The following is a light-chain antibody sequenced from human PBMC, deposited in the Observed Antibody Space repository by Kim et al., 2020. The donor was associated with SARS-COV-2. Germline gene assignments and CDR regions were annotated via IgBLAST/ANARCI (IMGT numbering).Light chain of an antibody. Sequence: ASVGDRVTITCRASQPIGSWLAWYQQKPGKAPKLLLYAPSSLQSGAPSRFSGGGSGTDFTLTISSLQSEDFATYYCLQVNSFPMTFGQGTRLEIK. J-gene: IGKJ5*01. CDR2: APS. V-gene: IGKV1-12*01. CDR3: LQVNSFPMT. CDR1: QPIGSW.